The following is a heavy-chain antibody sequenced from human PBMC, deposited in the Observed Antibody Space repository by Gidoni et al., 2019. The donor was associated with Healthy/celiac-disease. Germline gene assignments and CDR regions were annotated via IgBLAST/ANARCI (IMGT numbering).Heavy chain of an antibody. J-gene: IGHJ4*02. CDR1: GGSFRGYY. D-gene: IGHD5-12*01. CDR2: INHSGST. V-gene: IGHV4-34*01. CDR3: ARRGRWLQFWDY. Sequence: QVQLQQWGAGLLKPSETLSPTCAGSGGSFRGYYWSWIRQPPGKGLEWIGEINHSGSTNYNPSLKSRVTISVDTSKNQFSLKLSSVTAADTAVYYCARRGRWLQFWDYWGQGTLVTVSS.